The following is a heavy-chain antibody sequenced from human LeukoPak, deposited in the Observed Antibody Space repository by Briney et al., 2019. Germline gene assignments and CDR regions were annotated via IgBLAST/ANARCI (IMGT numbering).Heavy chain of an antibody. J-gene: IGHJ4*02. Sequence: SETLSLTCTVSGGSIRSYYWSWIRQPPGKGLEWIGYIYYSGSTNYNPSLKSRVTISVDTSKNQFSLKLSSVTAADTAVYYCASLYDSSGYEYYLDYWGQGTLVTVSS. CDR3: ASLYDSSGYEYYLDY. V-gene: IGHV4-59*01. D-gene: IGHD3-22*01. CDR2: IYYSGST. CDR1: GGSIRSYY.